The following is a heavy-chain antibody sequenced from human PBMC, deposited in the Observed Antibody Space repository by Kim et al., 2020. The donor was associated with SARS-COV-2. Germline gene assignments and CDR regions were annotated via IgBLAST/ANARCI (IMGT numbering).Heavy chain of an antibody. CDR3: AKADPWIQNDY. CDR2: T. V-gene: IGHV3-23*01. D-gene: IGHD5-18*01. Sequence: TYYADSVKCRFTISRDNSKNTLYLQMNSLRAEDTAVYYCAKADPWIQNDYWGQGTLVTVSS. J-gene: IGHJ4*02.